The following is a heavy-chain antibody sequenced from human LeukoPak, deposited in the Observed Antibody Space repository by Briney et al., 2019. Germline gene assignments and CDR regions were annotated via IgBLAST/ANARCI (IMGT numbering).Heavy chain of an antibody. CDR1: RYSFINYA. D-gene: IGHD6-13*01. CDR2: ISADTDNT. Sequence: ASVKVSCKASRYSFINYAMHWVRQAPGQRLEWMGWISADTDNTRYSQKFQGRVTITRDTSANTAYMELSSLTSEDTAVYYCARGSLSSRDFDYWGQGTLVIVSS. V-gene: IGHV1-3*01. CDR3: ARGSLSSRDFDY. J-gene: IGHJ4*02.